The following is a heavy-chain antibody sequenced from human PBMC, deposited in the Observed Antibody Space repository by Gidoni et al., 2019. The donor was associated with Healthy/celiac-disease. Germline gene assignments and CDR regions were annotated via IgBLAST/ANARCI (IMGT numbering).Heavy chain of an antibody. Sequence: QVQLQQRVAGLLKPSETLSLTCAVYDGPFSGYYWSWIRQPPGKVLEWIGEINHSGSTHYKPAIKSRVTISVDTSKNQFSLKLSSVTAADTAVYYCARWVPGWQYYYDSSGYPYYYGMDVWGQGTTVTVSS. CDR1: DGPFSGYY. CDR3: ARWVPGWQYYYDSSGYPYYYGMDV. J-gene: IGHJ6*02. CDR2: INHSGST. D-gene: IGHD3-22*01. V-gene: IGHV4-34*01.